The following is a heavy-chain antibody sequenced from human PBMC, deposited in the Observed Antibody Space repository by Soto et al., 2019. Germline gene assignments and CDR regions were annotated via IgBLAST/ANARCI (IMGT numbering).Heavy chain of an antibody. J-gene: IGHJ5*02. CDR2: ISSSSSYT. CDR1: GFPFDDYG. V-gene: IGHV3-11*05. D-gene: IGHD4-17*01. Sequence: PGGSLRLSCAASGFPFDDYGMSWVRQAPGKGLEWVSYISSSSSYTNYADSVKGRFTISRDNAKNSLYLQMNSLRAEDTAVYYCARETYGDYVGYFDPWGQGTLVTVSS. CDR3: ARETYGDYVGYFDP.